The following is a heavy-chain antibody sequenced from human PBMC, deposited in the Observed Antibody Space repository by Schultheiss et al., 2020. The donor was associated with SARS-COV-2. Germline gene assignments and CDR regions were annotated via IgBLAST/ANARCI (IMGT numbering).Heavy chain of an antibody. D-gene: IGHD4-17*01. J-gene: IGHJ6*02. CDR3: ARDLKSKTTSYYYYGMDV. CDR2: ISYDGSNK. CDR1: GFTFSSYA. V-gene: IGHV3-30-3*01. Sequence: GGSLRLSCAASGFTFSSYAMHWVRQAPGKGLEWVAVISYDGSNKYYADSVKGRFTISRDNSKNTLYLQMNSLRAEDTAVYYCARDLKSKTTSYYYYGMDVWGQGTTVTVSS.